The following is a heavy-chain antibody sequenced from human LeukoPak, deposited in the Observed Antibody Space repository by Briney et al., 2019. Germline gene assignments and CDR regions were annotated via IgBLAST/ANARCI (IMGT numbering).Heavy chain of an antibody. CDR2: FDPEDGET. J-gene: IGHJ3*02. Sequence: ASVKVSCKASGYTFTSNYIHWVRQAPGQGLEWMGGFDPEDGETIYAQKFQGRVTMTEDTSTDTAYMELSSLRSEDTAVYYCATDPPAVTRPTNAFDIWGQGTMVTVSS. CDR3: ATDPPAVTRPTNAFDI. CDR1: GYTFTSNY. D-gene: IGHD4-17*01. V-gene: IGHV1-24*01.